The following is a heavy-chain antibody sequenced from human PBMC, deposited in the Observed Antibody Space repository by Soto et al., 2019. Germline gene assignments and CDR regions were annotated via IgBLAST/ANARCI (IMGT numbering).Heavy chain of an antibody. CDR1: GFTFSSYA. Sequence: GGSLRLSCAASGFTFSSYAMSWVRQAPGKGLEWVSAISGSGGSSYYADSVKGRFTISRDNSKNTLYLQMNSLRAEDTAVYYCARHRVSGSRRPYYMDVWGKGTTVTVSS. CDR2: ISGSGGSS. V-gene: IGHV3-23*01. CDR3: ARHRVSGSRRPYYMDV. J-gene: IGHJ6*03. D-gene: IGHD2-15*01.